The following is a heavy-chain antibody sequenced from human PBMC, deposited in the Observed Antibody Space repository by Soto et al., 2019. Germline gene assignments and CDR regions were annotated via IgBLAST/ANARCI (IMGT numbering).Heavy chain of an antibody. CDR2: IWYDGSNK. D-gene: IGHD1-26*01. V-gene: IGHV3-33*01. CDR3: ARDAISDRELLVY. J-gene: IGHJ4*02. Sequence: QVQLVESGGGVVQPGRSLRLSCAASGFTFSSYGMHWVRQAPGKGLEWVAVIWYDGSNKYYADSVKGRFTISRDNSKNTLYLQMTSLRAEDTAVYYCARDAISDRELLVYWGQGTLVTVSS. CDR1: GFTFSSYG.